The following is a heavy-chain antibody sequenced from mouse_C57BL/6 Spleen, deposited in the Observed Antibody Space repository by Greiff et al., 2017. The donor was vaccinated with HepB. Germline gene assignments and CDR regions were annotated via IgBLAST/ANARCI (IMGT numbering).Heavy chain of an antibody. J-gene: IGHJ2*01. D-gene: IGHD2-4*01. Sequence: VQLKESGPGLVKPSQSLSLSCSVTGYSITSGYYWNWIRQFPGNKLEWMGYISYDGSNNYNPSLKNRISITRDTSKNQFFLKLNSLTTEDTATYYCACYDYPRFDYWGQGTTLTVSS. V-gene: IGHV3-6*01. CDR3: ACYDYPRFDY. CDR2: ISYDGSN. CDR1: GYSITSGYY.